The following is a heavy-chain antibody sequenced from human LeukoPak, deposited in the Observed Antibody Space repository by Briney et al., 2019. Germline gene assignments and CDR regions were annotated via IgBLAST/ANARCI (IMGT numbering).Heavy chain of an antibody. Sequence: TGGSLRLSCAASGFTFSTYAMTWVRQAPGRGLEWVSTIRGSGGSTYYADSVKGRFTISGDISKNTVDLQMNNLRAEDTAVYYCARYCSGGNCYSGLVYGGQGTLVAVSS. V-gene: IGHV3-23*01. D-gene: IGHD2-15*01. CDR2: IRGSGGST. CDR3: ARYCSGGNCYSGLVY. J-gene: IGHJ4*02. CDR1: GFTFSTYA.